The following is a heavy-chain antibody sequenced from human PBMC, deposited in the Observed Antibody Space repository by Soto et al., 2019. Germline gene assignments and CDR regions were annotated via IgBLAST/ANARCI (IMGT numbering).Heavy chain of an antibody. CDR2: IYWDDDK. Sequence: QITLKESGPTLVKPTQTLTLTCTFSGFSLSTSGVGVGWIRQPPGKALEWLALIYWDDDKRYSPSLKSRLTIPKDTSKNQVVLTMTNMDPVDTATYYCAHRTGPNDSSGYYRRNWFDPWGQGTLVTVSS. CDR1: GFSLSTSGVG. CDR3: AHRTGPNDSSGYYRRNWFDP. D-gene: IGHD3-22*01. V-gene: IGHV2-5*02. J-gene: IGHJ5*02.